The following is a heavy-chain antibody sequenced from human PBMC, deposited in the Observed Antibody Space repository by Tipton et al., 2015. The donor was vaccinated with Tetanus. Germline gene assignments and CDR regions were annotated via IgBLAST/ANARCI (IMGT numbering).Heavy chain of an antibody. V-gene: IGHV3-7*03. J-gene: IGHJ4*02. D-gene: IGHD2-8*01. CDR3: VRGGMMYADY. CDR1: GLSFSSYT. CDR2: MKQDGGEI. Sequence: GSLRLSCVASGLSFSSYTMSWVRQAPGKGLEWVATMKQDGGEIKYVDSVTGRFTISRDNAKNSLYLQLNSLRAEDTAVYYCVRGGMMYADYWGQGTLVTVSS.